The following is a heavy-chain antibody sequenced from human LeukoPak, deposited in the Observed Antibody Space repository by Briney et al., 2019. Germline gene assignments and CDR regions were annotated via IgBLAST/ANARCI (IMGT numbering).Heavy chain of an antibody. CDR3: AKDRYGSGSYIDY. CDR1: GFTFSSYG. J-gene: IGHJ4*02. D-gene: IGHD3-10*01. V-gene: IGHV3-33*06. CDR2: IWYDGSNK. Sequence: PGRSLRLSCAASGFTFSSYGMHWVRQAPGKGLEWVAVIWYDGSNKYHADSVKGRFTISRDNSKNTLYLQMNSLRAEDTAVYYCAKDRYGSGSYIDYWGQGTLVTVSS.